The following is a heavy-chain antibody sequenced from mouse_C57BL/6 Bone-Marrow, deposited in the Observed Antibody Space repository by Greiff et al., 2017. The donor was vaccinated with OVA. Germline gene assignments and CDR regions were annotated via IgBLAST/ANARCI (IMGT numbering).Heavy chain of an antibody. CDR1: GYTFTSYW. D-gene: IGHD2-3*01. J-gene: IGHJ3*01. CDR2: IYPSDSET. V-gene: IGHV1-61*01. Sequence: QVHVKQPGAELVRPGSSVKLSCKASGYTFTSYWMDWVKQRPGQGLEWIGNIYPSDSETHYNQKFKDKATLTVDKSSSTAYMQLSSLTSEDSAVYYCARFFDGYSWFAYWGQGTLVTVSA. CDR3: ARFFDGYSWFAY.